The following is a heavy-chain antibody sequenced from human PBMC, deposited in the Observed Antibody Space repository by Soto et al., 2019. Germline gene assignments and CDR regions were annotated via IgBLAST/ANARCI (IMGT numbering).Heavy chain of an antibody. CDR3: ARGSSQYYYDSSGPDY. V-gene: IGHV3-30-3*01. CDR2: ISYDGSNK. J-gene: IGHJ4*02. Sequence: GGSLRLSCAASGFTFSSYAMHWVRQAPGKGLEWVAVISYDGSNKYYADSVKGRFTISRDNSKNTLYLQMNSLRAEDTAVYYCARGSSQYYYDSSGPDYWGQGTLVTVSS. D-gene: IGHD3-22*01. CDR1: GFTFSSYA.